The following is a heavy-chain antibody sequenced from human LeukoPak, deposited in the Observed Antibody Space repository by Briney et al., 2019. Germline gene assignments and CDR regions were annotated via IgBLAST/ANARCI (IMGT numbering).Heavy chain of an antibody. CDR3: ARGSLYSSGWYGYYGMDV. CDR1: GYTFTSYD. Sequence: ASVKVSCKASGYTFTSYDINWVRQATGQGLEWMGWMNPNSGNTGYAQKFQGRVTMTRNTSISTAYMELSSLRSEDTAVYYCARGSLYSSGWYGYYGMDVWGQGTTVTVSS. D-gene: IGHD6-19*01. J-gene: IGHJ6*02. CDR2: MNPNSGNT. V-gene: IGHV1-8*01.